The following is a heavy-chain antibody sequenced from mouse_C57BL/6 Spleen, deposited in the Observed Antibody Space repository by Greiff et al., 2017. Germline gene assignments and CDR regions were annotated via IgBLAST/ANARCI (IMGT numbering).Heavy chain of an antibody. V-gene: IGHV1-64*01. CDR1: GYTFTSYW. D-gene: IGHD1-1*02. CDR2: IHPNRGST. Sequence: QVQLQQPGAELVKPGASVKLSCKASGYTFTSYWMHWVKQRPGQGLEWIGMIHPNRGSTNYNEKFKSKATLTVDKSSSTAYMQLSRLTSEDAAVYYCARNYGYFDYWGQGTTLTVSS. CDR3: ARNYGYFDY. J-gene: IGHJ2*01.